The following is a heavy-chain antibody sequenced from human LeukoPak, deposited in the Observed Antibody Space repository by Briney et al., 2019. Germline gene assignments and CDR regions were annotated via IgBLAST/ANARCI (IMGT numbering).Heavy chain of an antibody. Sequence: GGSLRLFCAASGFTVSSNYMSWVRQAPGKGLEWVSVIYSGGSTYYADSVKGRFTISRDDSKNTLYLHMNSLRAEDTAVFYCARGRSGSSRHYYYYMDVWGKGTTVTVSS. D-gene: IGHD6-6*01. CDR3: ARGRSGSSRHYYYYMDV. V-gene: IGHV3-53*01. J-gene: IGHJ6*03. CDR2: IYSGGST. CDR1: GFTVSSNY.